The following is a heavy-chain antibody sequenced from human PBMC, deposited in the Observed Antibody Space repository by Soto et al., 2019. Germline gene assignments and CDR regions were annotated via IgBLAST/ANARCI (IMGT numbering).Heavy chain of an antibody. CDR1: GGSISSYY. V-gene: IGHV4-59*01. J-gene: IGHJ4*02. D-gene: IGHD2-15*01. Sequence: SETLSLTCTVSGGSISSYYWSWIRQPPGKGLEWIGYIYYSGSTNYNPSLKSRVTISVDTSKNQFSLKLSSVTAADTAVYYCARGARYCSGGSCSNRFDYWGQGTLVTVSS. CDR2: IYYSGST. CDR3: ARGARYCSGGSCSNRFDY.